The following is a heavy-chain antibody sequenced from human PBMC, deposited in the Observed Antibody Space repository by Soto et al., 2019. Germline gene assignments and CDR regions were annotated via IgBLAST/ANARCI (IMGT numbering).Heavy chain of an antibody. Sequence: EVQVLESGGGLVQPGGSLRLSCAASGFTFSRYGMNWVRQAPGKGLEWVSGVRSDGDTTYNADSVKGRFTVSRDNFRNRVDLQMNNLRVEDTAVYYCAKGKGVGATPDGANCWGQGTLVTVSP. CDR3: AKGKGVGATPDGANC. CDR2: VRSDGDTT. CDR1: GFTFSRYG. D-gene: IGHD1-26*01. V-gene: IGHV3-23*01. J-gene: IGHJ4*02.